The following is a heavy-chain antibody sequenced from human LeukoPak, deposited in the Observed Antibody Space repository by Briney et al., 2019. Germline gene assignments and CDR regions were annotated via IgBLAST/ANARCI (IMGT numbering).Heavy chain of an antibody. CDR1: CGSISSGGYY. CDR2: IYYSGST. Sequence: PSETLSLTCTVSCGSISSGGYYWSWIRQRPGKGLEWIGYIYYSGSTYYNPSLKSRVTISVDTSKNQFSLKLSSVTAADTAVYYCARADYYYDSSGYYEQYYFDYWGQGTLVTVSS. J-gene: IGHJ4*02. V-gene: IGHV4-31*03. D-gene: IGHD3-22*01. CDR3: ARADYYYDSSGYYEQYYFDY.